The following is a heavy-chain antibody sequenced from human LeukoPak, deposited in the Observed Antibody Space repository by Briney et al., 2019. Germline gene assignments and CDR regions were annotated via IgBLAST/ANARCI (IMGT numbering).Heavy chain of an antibody. V-gene: IGHV4-59*01. CDR3: ARAIAVAGVGAFDI. Sequence: SETLSLTCTVSGGSIRSYYWSWIRQPPGKGLEWIGYIYYSGSTNYNPSLKSRVTTSVDTSKNQISLKLSSVTAADTAVYYCARAIAVAGVGAFDIWGQGTVVTVSS. CDR2: IYYSGST. J-gene: IGHJ3*02. CDR1: GGSIRSYY. D-gene: IGHD6-19*01.